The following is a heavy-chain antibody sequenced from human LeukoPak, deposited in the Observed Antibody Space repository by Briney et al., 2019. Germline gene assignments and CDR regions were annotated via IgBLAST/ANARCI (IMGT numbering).Heavy chain of an antibody. D-gene: IGHD3-22*01. CDR3: ARRHYYDSSGYYYAFNDAFDI. V-gene: IGHV1-69*04. CDR2: IIPILGIA. Sequence: ASVKVSCKASGYTFNQYGMIWLRQAPGQGLEWMGRIIPILGIANYAQKFQGRVTITADKSTSTAYMELSSLRSEDTAVYYCARRHYYDSSGYYYAFNDAFDIWGQGTMVTVSS. CDR1: GYTFNQYG. J-gene: IGHJ3*02.